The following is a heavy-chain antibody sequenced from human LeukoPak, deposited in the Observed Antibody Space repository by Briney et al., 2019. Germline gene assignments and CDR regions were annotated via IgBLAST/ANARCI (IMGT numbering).Heavy chain of an antibody. CDR1: GFIFSSYG. Sequence: GGSLRLSCAASGFIFSSYGMHWVRQAPGKGLEWVAFIRYDGNKKYYADSVKGRFTISRDNSKNTLYLQMNSLRAEDTAVYYCARDPEGYDSSGYYLSYFDYWGQGTLVTVSS. V-gene: IGHV3-30*02. CDR3: ARDPEGYDSSGYYLSYFDY. J-gene: IGHJ4*02. D-gene: IGHD3-22*01. CDR2: IRYDGNKK.